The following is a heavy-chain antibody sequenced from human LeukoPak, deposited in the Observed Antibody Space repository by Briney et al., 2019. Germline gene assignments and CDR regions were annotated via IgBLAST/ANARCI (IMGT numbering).Heavy chain of an antibody. D-gene: IGHD3-22*01. V-gene: IGHV3-9*01. CDR1: GFTFSSYG. CDR2: ISWNSGSI. J-gene: IGHJ4*02. CDR3: ARAPLGQYYYDSSGLDY. Sequence: GGSLRLSCAASGFTFSSYGMHWVRQAPGKGLEWVSGISWNSGSIGYADSVKGRFTISRDNAKNSLYLQMNSLRAEDTAVYYCARAPLGQYYYDSSGLDYWGQGTLVTVSS.